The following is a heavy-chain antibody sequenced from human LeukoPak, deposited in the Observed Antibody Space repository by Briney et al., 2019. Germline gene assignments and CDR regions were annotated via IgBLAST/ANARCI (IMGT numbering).Heavy chain of an antibody. Sequence: AASVKVSCKASGYTFTSYYMRWVRQAPGQGLEWMGIINPSGGSTSYAQKFQGRVTMTRDTSTSTVYMELSSLRSEDTAVYYCAREHGDSYYYYGMDVWGQGTTVTVSS. CDR1: GYTFTSYY. D-gene: IGHD4-17*01. V-gene: IGHV1-46*01. CDR2: INPSGGST. J-gene: IGHJ6*02. CDR3: AREHGDSYYYYGMDV.